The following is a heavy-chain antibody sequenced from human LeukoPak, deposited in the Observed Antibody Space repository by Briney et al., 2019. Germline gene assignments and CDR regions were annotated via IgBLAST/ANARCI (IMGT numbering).Heavy chain of an antibody. D-gene: IGHD1-26*01. CDR2: IIPIFGTA. CDR1: GGTFSSYA. Sequence: GSSVKVSCKASGGTFSSYAISWVRQAPGQGLEWMGGIIPIFGTANYAQKFQGRVTITTDESTSTAYMELSSLRSEDTAVYYCSRASVGELRHYYYMDVWGKGTTVTVSS. CDR3: SRASVGELRHYYYMDV. J-gene: IGHJ6*03. V-gene: IGHV1-69*05.